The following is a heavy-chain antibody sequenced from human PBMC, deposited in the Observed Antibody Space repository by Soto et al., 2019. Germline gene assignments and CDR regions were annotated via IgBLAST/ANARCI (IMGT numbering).Heavy chain of an antibody. V-gene: IGHV4-61*08. CDR2: TYYNGDT. CDR1: DDSFRGADYY. J-gene: IGHJ4*02. D-gene: IGHD6-19*01. CDR3: ARVPAYIDGWRTFDL. Sequence: SETLSLTCTVSDDSFRGADYYWSWIRQPLGKGPEWIGYTYYNGDTKYNPALRSRVTMSEDTSKNQFSLRLSSVTAADTAVYFCARVPAYIDGWRTFDLWGRGILVTVSS.